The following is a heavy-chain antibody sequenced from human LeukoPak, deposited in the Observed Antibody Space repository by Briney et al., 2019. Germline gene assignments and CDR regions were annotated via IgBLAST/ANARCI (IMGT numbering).Heavy chain of an antibody. V-gene: IGHV3-11*04. CDR3: ARAKFDSSGYYYRGFDI. D-gene: IGHD3-22*01. CDR1: GFIFSDYY. J-gene: IGHJ3*02. CDR2: ITDSGSKV. Sequence: PGGSLRLSCAASGFIFSDYYMGWIRQAPGRGLEWISYITDSGSKVYYTDSVKGRFTMSRDNAKKSLYLQMNNLRAEDTAVYYCARAKFDSSGYYYRGFDIWGQGTMVTVSS.